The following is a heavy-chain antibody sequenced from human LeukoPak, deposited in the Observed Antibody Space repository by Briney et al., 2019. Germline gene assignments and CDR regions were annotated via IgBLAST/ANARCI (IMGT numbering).Heavy chain of an antibody. CDR1: GGSISSGGYY. V-gene: IGHV4-31*03. CDR2: IYYSGST. J-gene: IGHJ4*02. CDR3: ARGRLIYDILTGYYFDY. Sequence: SQTLSLTCTVSGGSISSGGYYWSWIRQHPGKGLGWIGYIYYSGSTYYNPSLKSRVTISVDTSKNQFSLKLSSVTAADTAVYYCARGRLIYDILTGYYFDYWGQGTLVTVSS. D-gene: IGHD3-9*01.